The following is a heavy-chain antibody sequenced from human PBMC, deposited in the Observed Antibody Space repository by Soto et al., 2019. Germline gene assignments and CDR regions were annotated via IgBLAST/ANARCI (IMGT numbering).Heavy chain of an antibody. CDR1: GFSFSSDS. V-gene: IGHV3-21*01. Sequence: EVQLVESGGGLVKPGGSLRLSCAASGFSFSSDSMGWVRQAPGKGLEWVSSISSSGSFKNYADSVKGRFTISRDNAKNSLYLLLSGLNEEDTAVYYCARDPPTGTTLECADSWGQGTLVTVSS. D-gene: IGHD1-7*01. J-gene: IGHJ4*02. CDR2: ISSSGSFK. CDR3: ARDPPTGTTLECADS.